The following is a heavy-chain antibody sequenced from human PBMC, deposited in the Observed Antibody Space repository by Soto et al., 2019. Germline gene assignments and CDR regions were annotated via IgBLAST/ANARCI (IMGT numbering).Heavy chain of an antibody. Sequence: SVKVSCKASGGTFSSYAISWVRQAPGQGLEWMGGIIPIFGTANYAQKFQGRVTITADESTSTAYMELSSLRSEDTAVYYFAQKLDLGAYYYYSMDVWGQGTTVTVSS. CDR3: AQKLDLGAYYYYSMDV. CDR2: IIPIFGTA. D-gene: IGHD1-7*01. V-gene: IGHV1-69*13. CDR1: GGTFSSYA. J-gene: IGHJ6*02.